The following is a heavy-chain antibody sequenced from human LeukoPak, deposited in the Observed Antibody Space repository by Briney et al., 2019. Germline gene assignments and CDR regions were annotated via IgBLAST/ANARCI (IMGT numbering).Heavy chain of an antibody. CDR3: ARDGCGGACYGYNWFDP. D-gene: IGHD2-21*02. V-gene: IGHV4-59*01. J-gene: IGHJ5*02. CDR2: IYSSGST. Sequence: SETLSLTCTVSGGSISNYYWSWIRQPPGKGLEWIGYIYSSGSTNYNPSLKSRVTISVDTSKNQFSLKLSSVTAADTAVYYCARDGCGGACYGYNWFDPWGQGTLVTVSS. CDR1: GGSISNYY.